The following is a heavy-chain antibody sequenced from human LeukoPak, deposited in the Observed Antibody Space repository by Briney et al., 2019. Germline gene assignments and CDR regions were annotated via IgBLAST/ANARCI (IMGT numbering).Heavy chain of an antibody. CDR3: ARGTEPTWMLETFDI. CDR2: INWNGGST. CDR1: GFTFDDYG. Sequence: GGSLRLSCAASGFTFDDYGMSWVRQAPGKGLEWVSDINWNGGSTGYADSVKGRFTISRDNAKNSLYLQMNSLRAEDTALYYCARGTEPTWMLETFDIWGQGTMVTVSS. D-gene: IGHD1-14*01. V-gene: IGHV3-20*04. J-gene: IGHJ3*02.